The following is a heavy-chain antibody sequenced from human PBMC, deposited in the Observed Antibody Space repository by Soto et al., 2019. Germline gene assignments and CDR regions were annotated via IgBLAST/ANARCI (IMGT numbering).Heavy chain of an antibody. D-gene: IGHD6-6*01. J-gene: IGHJ5*02. V-gene: IGHV1-69*06. CDR2: IIPIFGTA. Sequence: QVQLVQSGAEVKKPGSSVKVSCKASGGTFSSYAISWVRQAPGQGLEWMGGIIPIFGTANYAQKFQGRVTITADKSTSTAYMELSSLRSEDTAVYDCARRKGQLVPEVNWFDPWGQGNLVTVSS. CDR1: GGTFSSYA. CDR3: ARRKGQLVPEVNWFDP.